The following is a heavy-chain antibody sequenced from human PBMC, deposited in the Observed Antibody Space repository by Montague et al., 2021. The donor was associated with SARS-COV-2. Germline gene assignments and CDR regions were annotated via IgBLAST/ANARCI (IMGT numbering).Heavy chain of an antibody. CDR3: ARHERQGPRLYPYYFDY. V-gene: IGHV4-39*01. Sequence: SETLSLTCTVSGGSISSSSYYWGWIRQPQGKGLEWIGSINYSGSTYYNPSLKSRVTLSVDTSKYQFSLRLSSVTAAATAVYDCARHERQGPRLYPYYFDYWGQGTPVTVSS. J-gene: IGHJ4*02. CDR1: GGSISSSSYY. CDR2: INYSGST. D-gene: IGHD2-8*01.